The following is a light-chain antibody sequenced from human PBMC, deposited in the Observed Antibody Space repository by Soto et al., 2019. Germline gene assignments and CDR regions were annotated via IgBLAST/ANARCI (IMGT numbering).Light chain of an antibody. CDR1: RSNIGNNY. CDR2: RSN. CDR3: AAWDDSLSGWL. Sequence: QSVLTQPPSASGTTGQRVTISCSGSRSNIGNNYVHWYQQLPGTAPKLLIYRSNQRPSGVPDRFSGSKSGTSASLAISGLRSEDEADYHCAAWDDSLSGWLFGGVTKLTVL. J-gene: IGLJ3*02. V-gene: IGLV1-47*01.